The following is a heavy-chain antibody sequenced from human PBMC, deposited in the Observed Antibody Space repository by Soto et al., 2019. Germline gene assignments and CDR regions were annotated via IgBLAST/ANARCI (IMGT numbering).Heavy chain of an antibody. V-gene: IGHV5-10-1*01. CDR2: IDPSDSYT. CDR1: GYSFTNYW. Sequence: EVQLEPSGAEVKKPGESLRISCKGSGYSFTNYWITWVRQMPGKGLEWMGMIDPSDSYTTYSPSFQGHVTISADKSMSTAYLQWSSLRASDTAMYYCASHRFGEFPFDYWGQGTLVTVSS. D-gene: IGHD3-10*01. CDR3: ASHRFGEFPFDY. J-gene: IGHJ4*02.